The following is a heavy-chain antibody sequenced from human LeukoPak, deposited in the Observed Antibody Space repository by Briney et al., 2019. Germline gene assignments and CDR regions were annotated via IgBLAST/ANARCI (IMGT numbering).Heavy chain of an antibody. CDR1: GHTFTSYD. J-gene: IGHJ4*02. D-gene: IGHD3-10*01. Sequence: ASVKVSCKASGHTFTSYDINWVRQATGQGLEWMGWMNPNSGNTGYAQKFQGRVTMTRNTSISTAYMELSSLRSEDTAVYYCARGQDAMVRGVIGYWGQGTLVTVSS. CDR2: MNPNSGNT. V-gene: IGHV1-8*01. CDR3: ARGQDAMVRGVIGY.